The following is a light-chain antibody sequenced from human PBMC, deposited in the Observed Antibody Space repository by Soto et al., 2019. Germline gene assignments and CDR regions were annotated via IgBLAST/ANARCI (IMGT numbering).Light chain of an antibody. J-gene: IGLJ1*01. CDR1: SRDVGGYNY. Sequence: QSVLTQPASVSVFPGQSITISCTGTSRDVGGYNYVSWYQQHPGKAPELMIHDVSNRPSGVSNRFSGSKSGITASLTISGLQAEDEAEYYCISYTSSSLYVFGTGTKVTVL. V-gene: IGLV2-14*01. CDR2: DVS. CDR3: ISYTSSSLYV.